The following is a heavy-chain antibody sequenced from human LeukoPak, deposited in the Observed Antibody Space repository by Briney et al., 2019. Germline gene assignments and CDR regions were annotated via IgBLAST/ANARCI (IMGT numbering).Heavy chain of an antibody. V-gene: IGHV1-18*01. J-gene: IGHJ6*03. CDR1: GYTFTSYG. D-gene: IGHD6-13*01. CDR3: ARERMAAAGLNVTTYYYMDV. CDR2: ISAYNGNT. Sequence: ASVKVSCKASGYTFTSYGISWVRQAPGQGLEWMGWISAYNGNTNYAQKLQGRVTMTTDTSTSTAYMELRSLRSDDTAVYYCARERMAAAGLNVTTYYYMDVWGKGTTVTVSS.